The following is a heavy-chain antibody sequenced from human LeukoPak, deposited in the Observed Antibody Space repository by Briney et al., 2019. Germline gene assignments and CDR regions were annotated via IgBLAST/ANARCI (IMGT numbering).Heavy chain of an antibody. CDR2: ISGSGGST. D-gene: IGHD3-22*01. J-gene: IGHJ4*02. CDR3: AKGGYYDSSGYYGY. V-gene: IGHV3-23*01. CDR1: GFTLSSYA. Sequence: GGSLRLSCAASGFTLSSYAMSWVRQAPGKGLEWVSAISGSGGSTYYADSVKGRSTISRDNSKNTLYLQMNSLRAEDTAVYYCAKGGYYDSSGYYGYWGQGTLVTVSS.